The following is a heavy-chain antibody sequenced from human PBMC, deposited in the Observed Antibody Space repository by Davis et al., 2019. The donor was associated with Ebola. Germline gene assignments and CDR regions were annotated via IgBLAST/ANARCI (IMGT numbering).Heavy chain of an antibody. CDR3: AREVGASIAARGYYYYMDV. V-gene: IGHV1-24*01. J-gene: IGHJ6*03. CDR1: GYILTQIS. Sequence: ASVKVSCQVSGYILTQISMHWVRQAPGKGLEWMGGFDPENGETIYAQKFQGRVTITRNTSISTAYMELSSLRSEDTAVYYCAREVGASIAARGYYYYMDVGGKGTTVTVSS. CDR2: FDPENGET. D-gene: IGHD6-6*01.